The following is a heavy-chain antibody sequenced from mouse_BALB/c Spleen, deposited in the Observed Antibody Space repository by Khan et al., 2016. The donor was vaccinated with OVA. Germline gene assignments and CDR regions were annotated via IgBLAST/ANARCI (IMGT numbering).Heavy chain of an antibody. CDR1: GFSLSSYG. Sequence: QVQLKQSGPGLVQPSQSLSITCTVSGFSLSSYGVHWVRQSPGKGLEWLGVIWSSGITDYNATFISRLRISEDISKSQVFFKMHSLQANDTDIYYCARNRNGYFDYWGQGTTLTVSS. CDR3: ARNRNGYFDY. V-gene: IGHV2-2*02. D-gene: IGHD1-1*02. J-gene: IGHJ2*01. CDR2: IWSSGIT.